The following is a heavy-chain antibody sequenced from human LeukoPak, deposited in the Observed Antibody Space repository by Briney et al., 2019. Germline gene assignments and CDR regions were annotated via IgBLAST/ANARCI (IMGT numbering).Heavy chain of an antibody. CDR3: ARGRLMVYASNYYYYLDV. Sequence: SETLSLTCAVYGGSFSGYYWSWIRQPPGKGLEWIGEINHSGSTNYNPSLKSRVTISVDTSKNQFSLKLSSVTAADTAVYYCARGRLMVYASNYYYYLDVWGKGPTVTVSS. J-gene: IGHJ6*03. D-gene: IGHD2-8*01. CDR1: GGSFSGYY. CDR2: INHSGST. V-gene: IGHV4-34*01.